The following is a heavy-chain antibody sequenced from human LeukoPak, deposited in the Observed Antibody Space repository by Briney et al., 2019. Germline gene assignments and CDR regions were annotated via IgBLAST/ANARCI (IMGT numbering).Heavy chain of an antibody. V-gene: IGHV3-23*01. CDR1: GFTFSSYA. Sequence: PGGSLRLSCAASGFTFSSYAMSWVRQAPGKGLEWVSAISGSGGSTYYADSVKGRFTISRDNSKNTLYLQMNSLRAEDTAVYYCAREPRVGYCSSTSCYLAYWGQGTLVTVSS. CDR2: ISGSGGST. D-gene: IGHD2-2*01. CDR3: AREPRVGYCSSTSCYLAY. J-gene: IGHJ4*02.